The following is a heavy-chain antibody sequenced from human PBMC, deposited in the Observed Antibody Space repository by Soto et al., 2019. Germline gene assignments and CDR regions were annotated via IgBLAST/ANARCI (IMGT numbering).Heavy chain of an antibody. V-gene: IGHV1-46*01. Sequence: ASVKVSCKASGYTFTSYYMHWVRQAPGQGLEWMGIINPSGGSTSYAQKFQGRVTMTRDTSTSTVYMELSSLRSEDTAVYYCARVEGEIAAAGTSWFDPWGQGTLVTVSS. CDR3: ARVEGEIAAAGTSWFDP. D-gene: IGHD6-13*01. J-gene: IGHJ5*02. CDR1: GYTFTSYY. CDR2: INPSGGST.